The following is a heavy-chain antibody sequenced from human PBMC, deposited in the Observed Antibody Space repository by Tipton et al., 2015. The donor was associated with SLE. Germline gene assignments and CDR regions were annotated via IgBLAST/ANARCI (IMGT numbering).Heavy chain of an antibody. D-gene: IGHD3-22*01. Sequence: GSLRLSCAASGFSISTYWMHWVRQGPEKGPVWVSRSNSDGTSTSYADSVKGRFTISRDNAKNSLYLQMNSQRAEDTAVYYCARDLPDYYDSSGYRGFDIWGQGTMVTVSS. V-gene: IGHV3-74*01. CDR2: SNSDGTST. CDR3: ARDLPDYYDSSGYRGFDI. J-gene: IGHJ3*02. CDR1: GFSISTYW.